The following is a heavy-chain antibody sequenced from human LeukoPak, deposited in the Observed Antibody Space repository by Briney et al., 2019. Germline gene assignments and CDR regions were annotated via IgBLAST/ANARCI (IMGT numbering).Heavy chain of an antibody. CDR2: IYYSGST. D-gene: IGHD6-13*01. Sequence: SETLSLTCTVSGGSISTYYWNWIRQPPGKGLEWIGYIYYSGSTNYNPSLKSRVTISVVTSKNQFSLKLNSVTAADTAVYYCARSGGYSSSWSLWGQGTLVTVSS. CDR3: ARSGGYSSSWSL. CDR1: GGSISTYY. J-gene: IGHJ4*02. V-gene: IGHV4-59*01.